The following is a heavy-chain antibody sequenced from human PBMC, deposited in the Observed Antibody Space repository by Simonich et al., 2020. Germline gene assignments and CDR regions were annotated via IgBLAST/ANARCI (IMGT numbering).Heavy chain of an antibody. Sequence: QLQLQESGPGLVKPSETLSLTCPVSGGSISSSSYYWGWIRQPPGKGLEWIGSIYYSGGTYYNPSRKSRVTISVDTSKNQFSLKLSSVTAADTAVYYCARHAGFAFDIWGQGTMVTVSS. CDR2: IYYSGGT. D-gene: IGHD6-13*01. J-gene: IGHJ3*02. CDR3: ARHAGFAFDI. CDR1: GGSISSSSYY. V-gene: IGHV4-39*01.